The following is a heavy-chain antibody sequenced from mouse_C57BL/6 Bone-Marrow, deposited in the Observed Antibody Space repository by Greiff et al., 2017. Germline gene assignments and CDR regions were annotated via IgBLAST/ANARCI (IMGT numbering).Heavy chain of an antibody. D-gene: IGHD1-1*02. J-gene: IGHJ4*01. Sequence: QVQLQQSGAELVRPGASVTLSCKASGYTFTDYEMHWVKQTPVHGLEWIGAIDPETGGTAYNQKFKGKAILTADKSSSTAYMELRSLTSEDSAVYYCTRPRYDYDAMDYWGQGTSVTVSS. CDR1: GYTFTDYE. CDR2: IDPETGGT. CDR3: TRPRYDYDAMDY. V-gene: IGHV1-15*01.